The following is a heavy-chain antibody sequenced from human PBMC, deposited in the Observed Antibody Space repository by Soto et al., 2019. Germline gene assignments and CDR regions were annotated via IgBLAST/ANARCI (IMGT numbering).Heavy chain of an antibody. Sequence: ASVKVSCKXSGYTLNELSIHWVRQAPGKGLEWMGGFDPEDGETVYAQKFQGRVTMTEDTSTDTANMELSSLTSEDTAVYYCATGGPAGDFDYWGQGSLVTVSS. CDR1: GYTLNELS. CDR2: FDPEDGET. CDR3: ATGGPAGDFDY. V-gene: IGHV1-24*01. D-gene: IGHD3-10*01. J-gene: IGHJ4*02.